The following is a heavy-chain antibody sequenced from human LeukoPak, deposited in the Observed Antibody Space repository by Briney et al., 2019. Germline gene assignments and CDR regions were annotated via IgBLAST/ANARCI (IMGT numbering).Heavy chain of an antibody. V-gene: IGHV1-24*01. CDR2: FDPEDGET. CDR3: ATDRVRKEYYDSSGYLYYFDY. Sequence: RASVKVSCKVPGYTLTELSMHWVRQASGKGLEWMGGFDPEDGETIYAQKFQGRVTMTEDTSTDTAYMELSSLRSEDTAVYYCATDRVRKEYYDSSGYLYYFDYWGQGTLVTVSS. CDR1: GYTLTELS. D-gene: IGHD3-22*01. J-gene: IGHJ4*02.